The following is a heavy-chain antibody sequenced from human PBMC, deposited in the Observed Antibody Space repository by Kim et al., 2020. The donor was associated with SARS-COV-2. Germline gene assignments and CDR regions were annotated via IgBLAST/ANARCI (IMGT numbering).Heavy chain of an antibody. V-gene: IGHV4-34*01. Sequence: SETLSLTCAVYGGSFSGYYWSWIRQPPGKGLEWIGEINHSGSTNYNPSLKSRVTISVDTSKNQFSLKLSSVTAADTAVYYCARAKEGYCSSTSCYMGKYNWFDPWGQGTLVTVSS. CDR1: GGSFSGYY. CDR2: INHSGST. CDR3: ARAKEGYCSSTSCYMGKYNWFDP. D-gene: IGHD2-2*02. J-gene: IGHJ5*02.